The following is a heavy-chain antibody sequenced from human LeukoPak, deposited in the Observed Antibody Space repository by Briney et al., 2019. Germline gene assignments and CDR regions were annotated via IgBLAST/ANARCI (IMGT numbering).Heavy chain of an antibody. CDR3: AKDKGAVTGTFDY. V-gene: IGHV3-33*06. CDR1: GFTFSSYG. CDR2: IWYDGSNK. J-gene: IGHJ4*02. D-gene: IGHD1-14*01. Sequence: GRSLRLSCAASGFTFSSYGMHWVRQAPGKGLECVAVIWYDGSNKYYADSVKGRFTISRDNSKNTLYLQMNSLRAEDTAVYYCAKDKGAVTGTFDYWGQGTLVTVSS.